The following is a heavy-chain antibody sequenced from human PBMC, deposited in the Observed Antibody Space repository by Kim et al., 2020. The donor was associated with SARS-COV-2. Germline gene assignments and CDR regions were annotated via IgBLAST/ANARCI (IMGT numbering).Heavy chain of an antibody. CDR3: ARRGMVYAIGSGIAAAAGDDY. CDR1: GGSISSSSYY. CDR2: IYYSGST. J-gene: IGHJ4*02. Sequence: SETLSLTCTVSGGSISSSSYYWGWIRQPPGKGLEWIGSIYYSGSTYYNPSLKSRVTISVDTSKNQFSLKLSSVTAADTAVYYCARRGMVYAIGSGIAAAAGDDYWGQGTLVTVSS. V-gene: IGHV4-39*01. D-gene: IGHD2-8*01.